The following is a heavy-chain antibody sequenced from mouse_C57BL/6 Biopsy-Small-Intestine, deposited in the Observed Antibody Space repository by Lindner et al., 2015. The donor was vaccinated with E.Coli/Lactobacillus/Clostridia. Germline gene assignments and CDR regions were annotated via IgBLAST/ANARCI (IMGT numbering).Heavy chain of an antibody. CDR2: INPSTGGT. CDR3: ARRSMVTPWFAY. J-gene: IGHJ3*01. Sequence: VQLQESGPELVKPGTSVKISCKASGYSFTGYYMNWVKQSPEKSLEWIGEINPSTGGTTYNQKFKAKATLTVDKSSSTAYMQLKSLTSEDSAVYYCARRSMVTPWFAYWGQGTLVTVSA. D-gene: IGHD2-10*02. CDR1: GYSFTGYY. V-gene: IGHV1-42*01.